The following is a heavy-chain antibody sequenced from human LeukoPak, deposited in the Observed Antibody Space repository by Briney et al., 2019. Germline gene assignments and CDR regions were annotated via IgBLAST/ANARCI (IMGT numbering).Heavy chain of an antibody. CDR2: ISSNGGNT. D-gene: IGHD3-22*01. V-gene: IGHV3-64*01. CDR3: SRVASSGYYFFDH. CDR1: GFTFSSYA. J-gene: IGHJ4*02. Sequence: PGGSLRLSCAASGFTFSSYAMHWVRQAPGKGLEYVSAISSNGGNTYYANSVKGRFTISRDNSKNTLYLQMGSLRAEDMAVYYCSRVASSGYYFFDHWGQGTLVTVSS.